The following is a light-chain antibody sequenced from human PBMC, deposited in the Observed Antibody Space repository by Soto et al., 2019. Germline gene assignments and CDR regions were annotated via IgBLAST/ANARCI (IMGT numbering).Light chain of an antibody. V-gene: IGLV2-18*02. CDR3: SSYTSSNTRE. Sequence: QSALTQPPSVSGSPGQSVTISCTGTSSDVGSYNRVSWYQQPPGTAPKLMIYEVSNRPSGVPDRFSGSKSGNTASLTISGLQAEDEADYYCSSYTSSNTREFGGGTKLTVL. J-gene: IGLJ3*02. CDR2: EVS. CDR1: SSDVGSYNR.